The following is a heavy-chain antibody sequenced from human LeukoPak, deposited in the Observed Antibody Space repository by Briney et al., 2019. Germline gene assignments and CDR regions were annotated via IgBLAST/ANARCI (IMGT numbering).Heavy chain of an antibody. J-gene: IGHJ4*02. CDR2: FSGSGGST. D-gene: IGHD3-10*01. CDR3: AKDRPMGRGVITDGYFDY. V-gene: IGHV3-23*01. Sequence: GGSLRLPCVASGFTFSSYAMSSVRPAPGKGLDWGSDFSGSGGSTYYADSVKGRFTISRDKSKTTLYLQMHSLRAEDTAVYYCAKDRPMGRGVITDGYFDYWGQGTLVTVSS. CDR1: GFTFSSYA.